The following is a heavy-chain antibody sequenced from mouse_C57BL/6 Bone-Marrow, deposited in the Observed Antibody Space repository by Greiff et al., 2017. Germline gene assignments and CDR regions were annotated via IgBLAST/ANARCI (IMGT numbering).Heavy chain of an antibody. Sequence: VQLQQSGPELVKPGASVKISCKASGYSFTGYYMNWVKQSPEKSLEWIGEINPSTGGTTYNQKFKAKATLTVDKSSSTAYMQLTSLTSEDSAVYYCARGEARAYWGQGTLVTVSA. CDR1: GYSFTGYY. V-gene: IGHV1-42*01. CDR3: ARGEARAY. J-gene: IGHJ3*01. D-gene: IGHD3-2*02. CDR2: INPSTGGT.